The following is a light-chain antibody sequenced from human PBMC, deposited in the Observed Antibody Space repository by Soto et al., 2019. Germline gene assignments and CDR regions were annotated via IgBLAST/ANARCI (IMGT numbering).Light chain of an antibody. V-gene: IGKV3-15*01. Sequence: ILMTQSPATLSVSPGERATLSCRASQSVSNNLAWYQQKPVQAPRLLIYDASTRATGIPARFSGSGSGTEFNLTISGLQSEDFAVYYCQQYNNWPPWTFGQVTKVEIK. CDR1: QSVSNN. J-gene: IGKJ1*01. CDR2: DAS. CDR3: QQYNNWPPWT.